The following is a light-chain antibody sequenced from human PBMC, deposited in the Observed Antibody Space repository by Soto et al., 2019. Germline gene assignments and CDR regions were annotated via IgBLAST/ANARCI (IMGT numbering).Light chain of an antibody. CDR1: QSVSSN. Sequence: EIVLTQSPATLSLSPGERATLSCRASQSVSSNVAWYQQKPGQAPRLLIYGTSTRVTGIPARFSGSGSGTEFTLTISSLQSEDFAVYYCQQYYNWPLTFGGGTKVEIK. J-gene: IGKJ4*01. V-gene: IGKV3-15*01. CDR2: GTS. CDR3: QQYYNWPLT.